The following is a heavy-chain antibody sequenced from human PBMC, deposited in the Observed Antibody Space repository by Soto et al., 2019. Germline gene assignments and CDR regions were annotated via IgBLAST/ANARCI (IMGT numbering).Heavy chain of an antibody. D-gene: IGHD3-3*01. J-gene: IGHJ3*02. CDR1: GGTFSTYT. CDR3: SLGTWSAGTFDI. Sequence: QVQLVQSGAEVKKPGSSVKVSCKASGGTFSTYTVVWVRQAPGQGLEWVGRILPMLDITNSAQSFKGRVTMTGDKSTTTAYVELTRLRSEDTAVYFCSLGTWSAGTFDIWGRGTMVTVSS. V-gene: IGHV1-69*02. CDR2: ILPMLDIT.